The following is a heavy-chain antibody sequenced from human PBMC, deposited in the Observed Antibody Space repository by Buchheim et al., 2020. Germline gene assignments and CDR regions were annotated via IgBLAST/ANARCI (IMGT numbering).Heavy chain of an antibody. CDR1: GFTFSSYG. D-gene: IGHD3-22*01. CDR2: IWYDGSNK. J-gene: IGHJ6*02. Sequence: QVQLVESGGGVVQPGRSLRLSCAASGFTFSSYGMHWVRQAPGKGLEWVAVIWYDGSNKYYADSVKGRFTISRDTSKNTLYLQMNSLRAEDTAVYYCARGDYYDSSGPRRYYYGMDVWGQGTT. V-gene: IGHV3-33*01. CDR3: ARGDYYDSSGPRRYYYGMDV.